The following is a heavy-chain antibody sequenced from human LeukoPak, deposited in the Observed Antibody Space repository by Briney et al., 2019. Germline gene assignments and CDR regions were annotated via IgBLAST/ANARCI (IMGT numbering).Heavy chain of an antibody. J-gene: IGHJ4*02. Sequence: GGSLRLSCTVSGFTFGDYAMSWFRQAPGKGLEWVGFIRSKAYGGTIEYAASVKGRFTISRDDSESIAYLQMNSLKTEDTAVYYCTRRGGWAAVDFWGQGTLVTVSS. CDR1: GFTFGDYA. CDR3: TRRGGWAAVDF. D-gene: IGHD6-13*01. V-gene: IGHV3-49*03. CDR2: IRSKAYGGTI.